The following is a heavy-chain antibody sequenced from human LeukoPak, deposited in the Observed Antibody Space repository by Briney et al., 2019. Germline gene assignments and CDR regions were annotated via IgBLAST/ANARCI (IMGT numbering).Heavy chain of an antibody. V-gene: IGHV3-30*03. CDR3: ARESGAAKIGQMLNY. Sequence: GGSLRLSCAASGLTFSSYGMHWVRQAPGKGLEWVAVISYDGSNKYYADSVKGRFTISRDNSKNTLYLQMNSLRAEDTAVFYCARESGAAKIGQMLNYWGQGTLVTVSS. CDR1: GLTFSSYG. CDR2: ISYDGSNK. J-gene: IGHJ4*02. D-gene: IGHD3-10*02.